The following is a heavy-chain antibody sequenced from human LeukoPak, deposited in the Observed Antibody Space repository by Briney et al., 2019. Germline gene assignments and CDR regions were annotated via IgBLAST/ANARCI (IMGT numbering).Heavy chain of an antibody. V-gene: IGHV4-59*12. CDR2: IYYSGST. CDR3: ARGRIVVVPAATHFDY. Sequence: SETLSLPCTVSGGSLSSYYWSWVRQPPGKGLEWIWDIYYSGSTNYNPSLKSRVTISVDTSKNQFSLKLSSVTAADTAVYYCARGRIVVVPAATHFDYWGQGTLVTVSS. CDR1: GGSLSSYY. D-gene: IGHD2-2*01. J-gene: IGHJ4*02.